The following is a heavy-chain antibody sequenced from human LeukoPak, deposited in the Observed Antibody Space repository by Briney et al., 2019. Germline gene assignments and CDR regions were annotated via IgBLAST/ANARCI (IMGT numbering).Heavy chain of an antibody. CDR2: ISSGGDTI. CDR1: GFTFSDYY. V-gene: IGHV3-11*01. D-gene: IGHD2-15*01. Sequence: GGSLRLSCAASGFTFSDYYMSWIRQAPGKGPEWSSYISSGGDTIFYADSVKGRFAISRDNAKNSLYLQVNSLRAEDTAVYYCARVVYCSGGTCHIFAFDIWGQGTMVTVSA. J-gene: IGHJ3*02. CDR3: ARVVYCSGGTCHIFAFDI.